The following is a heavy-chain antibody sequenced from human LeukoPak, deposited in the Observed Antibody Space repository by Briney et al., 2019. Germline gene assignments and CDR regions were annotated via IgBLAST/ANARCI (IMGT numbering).Heavy chain of an antibody. CDR3: ARARDYFTYYYYYYMDV. V-gene: IGHV4-34*01. J-gene: IGHJ6*03. CDR2: INHSGST. CDR1: GGSFSGYY. Sequence: SETLSLTCAVYGGSFSGYYWSWIRQPPGKGREWIGEINHSGSTIYNPSLKSRVTISVDTSKNQFSLKLSSVTAADTAVYYCARARDYFTYYYYYYMDVWGKGTTVTVSS. D-gene: IGHD2/OR15-2a*01.